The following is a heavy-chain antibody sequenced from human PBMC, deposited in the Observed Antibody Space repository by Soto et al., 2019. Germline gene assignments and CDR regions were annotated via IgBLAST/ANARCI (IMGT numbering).Heavy chain of an antibody. J-gene: IGHJ6*02. V-gene: IGHV3-33*01. Sequence: GGSLRLSCAASGFTFSSYGMHWVRQAPGKGLEWVAVIWYDGGNKYYADSVKGRFTISRDNSKNTLYLQMNSLRAEDTAVYYCARDPRLRYVLRFLEWLPNYGMVVWGQGTTVTVSS. D-gene: IGHD3-3*01. CDR1: GFTFSSYG. CDR2: IWYDGGNK. CDR3: ARDPRLRYVLRFLEWLPNYGMVV.